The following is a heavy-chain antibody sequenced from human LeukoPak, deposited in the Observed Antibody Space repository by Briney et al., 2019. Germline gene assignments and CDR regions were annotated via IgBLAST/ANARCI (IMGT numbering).Heavy chain of an antibody. CDR1: GFTFSSYA. Sequence: GGSLRLSCAASGFTFSSYAMHWVRQAPGKGLEWVAVISYDGSNKYYADSVKGRFTISRDNSKNTLYLQMNSLRAEDTAVYYCAKGQYYYDSSGYYTPLLSYYGMDVWGQGTTVTVSS. D-gene: IGHD3-22*01. CDR2: ISYDGSNK. CDR3: AKGQYYYDSSGYYTPLLSYYGMDV. J-gene: IGHJ6*02. V-gene: IGHV3-30*01.